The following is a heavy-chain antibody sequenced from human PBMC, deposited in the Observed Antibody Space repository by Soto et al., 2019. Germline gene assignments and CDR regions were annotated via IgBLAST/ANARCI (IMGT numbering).Heavy chain of an antibody. Sequence: QVQLVQSGAEVKKPGSSVKVSCKASGGTFSSYAISWVRQAPGQGLEWMGGIIPIFGTANYAQKFQGRVTITADESTSTAYMELSSLRSEDTAVYYCARDGKGGYVWGSYRYHYWFDPWGQGTLVTVSS. V-gene: IGHV1-69*12. J-gene: IGHJ5*02. CDR1: GGTFSSYA. CDR3: ARDGKGGYVWGSYRYHYWFDP. D-gene: IGHD3-16*02. CDR2: IIPIFGTA.